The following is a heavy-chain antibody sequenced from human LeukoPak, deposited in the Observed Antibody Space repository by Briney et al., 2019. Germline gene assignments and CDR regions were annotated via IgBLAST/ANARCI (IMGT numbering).Heavy chain of an antibody. CDR1: GFTFSDYN. Sequence: PGGSLRLSCAASGFTFSDYNMNWVSQAAGKGLEWVSYITNGGSTIHHADSVKGRFTISRDNAKKTLYLQMNSLRAEDTAVYYCARSIGLTGGGVDVWGQGTTVTVSS. V-gene: IGHV3-11*01. CDR2: ITNGGSTI. D-gene: IGHD3-9*01. J-gene: IGHJ6*02. CDR3: ARSIGLTGGGVDV.